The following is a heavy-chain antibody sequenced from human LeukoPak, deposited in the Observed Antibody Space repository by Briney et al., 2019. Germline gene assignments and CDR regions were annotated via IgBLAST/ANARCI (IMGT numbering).Heavy chain of an antibody. CDR3: ARGPAGYCSGGSCYPYYYYGMDV. CDR1: GFTFSSYG. Sequence: GGSLRLSCAASGFTFSSYGMHWARQAPGKRLEWVAVIWYDGSNKYYADSVKGRFTISRDNSKNTLYLQMNSLRAEDTAVYYCARGPAGYCSGGSCYPYYYYGMDVWGQGTTVTVSS. V-gene: IGHV3-33*01. D-gene: IGHD2-15*01. J-gene: IGHJ6*02. CDR2: IWYDGSNK.